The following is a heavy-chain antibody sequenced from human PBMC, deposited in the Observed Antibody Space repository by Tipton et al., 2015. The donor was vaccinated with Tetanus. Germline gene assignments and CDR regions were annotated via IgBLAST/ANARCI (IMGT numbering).Heavy chain of an antibody. D-gene: IGHD6-25*01. CDR1: GDSISSYY. CDR3: ARMQRYGMDV. V-gene: IGHV4-59*12. Sequence: TLSLTCTVSGDSISSYYWSWIRQPPGRGLEWIGHIYYTGNTRYSPSLKSRVTMSVDTSKNQFSLKLSSVTAADTAVYYCARMQRYGMDVWGQGTTVTVSS. J-gene: IGHJ6*02. CDR2: IYYTGNT.